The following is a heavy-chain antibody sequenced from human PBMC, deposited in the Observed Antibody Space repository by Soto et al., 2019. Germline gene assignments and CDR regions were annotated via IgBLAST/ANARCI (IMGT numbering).Heavy chain of an antibody. Sequence: SETLSLTCIVSGESISSSSYYWGWIRQPPGKGLEWIGSIYYSGNTNANPTLNSRATMSIDTSKNQFSLRLRSVTAADTAVYYCARADYEILTGSYAMDVWGQGTTVTVS. V-gene: IGHV4-39*07. CDR2: IYYSGNT. D-gene: IGHD3-9*01. J-gene: IGHJ6*02. CDR1: GESISSSSYY. CDR3: ARADYEILTGSYAMDV.